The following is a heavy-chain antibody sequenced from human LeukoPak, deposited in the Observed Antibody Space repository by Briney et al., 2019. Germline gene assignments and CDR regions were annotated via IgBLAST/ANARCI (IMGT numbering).Heavy chain of an antibody. CDR3: SADGAGFDT. J-gene: IGHJ5*02. V-gene: IGHV3-11*01. D-gene: IGHD6-13*01. CDR1: GFTFNDYY. Sequence: GGSLRLSCAASGFTFNDYYMSWIRQAPGKGLEWLSYINIGGTNTHYADSVKGRFTISMDNAKKSLYLEMNNLRAEDTAVYYCSADGAGFDTWCGGGPVTVAS. CDR2: INIGGTNT.